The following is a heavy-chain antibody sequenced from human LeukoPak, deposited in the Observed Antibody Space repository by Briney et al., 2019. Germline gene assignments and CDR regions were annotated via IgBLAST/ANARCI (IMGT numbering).Heavy chain of an antibody. CDR1: GFTFGDYA. Sequence: GGSLRLSCTVSGFTFGDYAINWVRQAPGKGLEWVGFIRSKAFGETAEYAESVKGRFTISRDDSKSIAYLQMNSLKTEDTAVYYCTRDGGSSTLGDYWGQGTLVTVSS. V-gene: IGHV3-49*04. D-gene: IGHD2-15*01. J-gene: IGHJ4*02. CDR3: TRDGGSSTLGDY. CDR2: IRSKAFGETA.